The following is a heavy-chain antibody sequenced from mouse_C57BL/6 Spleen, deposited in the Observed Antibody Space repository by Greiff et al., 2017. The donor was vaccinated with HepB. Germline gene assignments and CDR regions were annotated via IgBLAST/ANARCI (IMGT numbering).Heavy chain of an antibody. CDR2: IHPNSGST. CDR1: GYTFTSYW. CDR3: ARRGLANWDVYAY. D-gene: IGHD4-1*01. J-gene: IGHJ3*01. Sequence: VQLQQPGAELVKPGASVKLSCKASGYTFTSYWMHWVKQRPGQGLEWIGMIHPNSGSTNYNEKFKSKATLTVDKSSSTADMQLSSLTSEDSAVYYCARRGLANWDVYAYWGQGTLVTVSA. V-gene: IGHV1-64*01.